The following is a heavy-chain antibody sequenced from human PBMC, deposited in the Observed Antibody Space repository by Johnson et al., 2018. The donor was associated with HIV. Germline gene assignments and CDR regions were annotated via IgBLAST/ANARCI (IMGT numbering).Heavy chain of an antibody. CDR2: ISYDGSNK. V-gene: IGHV3-30*04. CDR3: ASCGGYCRDAFDI. D-gene: IGHD2-21*02. J-gene: IGHJ3*02. CDR1: GFTFSSYA. Sequence: QVQLVESGGGVVQPGRSLRLSCAASGFTFSSYAMHWVRQAPGKGLEWVAVISYDGSNKYYADSVKGRFTISRDNSKNTLYLQMNSLRAEDTAVYYCASCGGYCRDAFDIWGQGTMVTVSS.